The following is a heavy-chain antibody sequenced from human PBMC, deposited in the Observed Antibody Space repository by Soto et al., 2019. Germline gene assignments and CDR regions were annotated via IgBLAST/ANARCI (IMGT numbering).Heavy chain of an antibody. CDR1: GYTFTSYG. J-gene: IGHJ5*02. CDR2: INAYNGNT. V-gene: IGHV1-18*01. Sequence: QVQLVQSGAEVKKPGASVKVSCKASGYTFTSYGISWVRQAPGQGLEWMGWINAYNGNTNYAQKRQGRVTMTTDTSTRTAYMELRSLTSDDAAVYYCARVLPPFDPWGQGTLVTVSS. CDR3: ARVLPPFDP.